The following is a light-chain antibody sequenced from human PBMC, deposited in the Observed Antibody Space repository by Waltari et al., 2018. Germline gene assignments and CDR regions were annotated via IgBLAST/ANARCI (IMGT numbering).Light chain of an antibody. J-gene: IGLJ1*01. Sequence: QSALTQPRSVSGSPGHPVTLPCHGTSSNVGGYTYVSWYQHHPGKAPKLIIYDVNKRPSGVPDRFSGSKSGDTTSLTISGLQVEDEADYYCCSYAGSYTYVFGTGTKVTV. CDR3: CSYAGSYTYV. CDR1: SSNVGGYTY. V-gene: IGLV2-11*01. CDR2: DVN.